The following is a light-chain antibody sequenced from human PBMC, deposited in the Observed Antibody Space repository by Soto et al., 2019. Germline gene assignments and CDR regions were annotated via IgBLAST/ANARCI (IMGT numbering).Light chain of an antibody. V-gene: IGLV2-8*01. CDR3: SSYAGSNIVV. Sequence: QSVLPQPPSASGSPGQSVTISCTGSSSDVGGYNYVSWYQQHPGKAPKLTIYDVSKRPSGVPDRFSGSKSGNTASLTVSGLQAEDEADYYCSSYAGSNIVVFGGGTKLTVL. J-gene: IGLJ2*01. CDR1: SSDVGGYNY. CDR2: DVS.